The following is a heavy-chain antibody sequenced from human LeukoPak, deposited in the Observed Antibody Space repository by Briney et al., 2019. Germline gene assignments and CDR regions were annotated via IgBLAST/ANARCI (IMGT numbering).Heavy chain of an antibody. V-gene: IGHV1-46*01. CDR3: ARDRATVGYYYVFAY. CDR2: INPSSGNT. Sequence: ASVKVSCRSSGYTFTRYYLHWVRQAPGQGLDWMGMINPSSGNTTYAQKFQGRVTVTRDTSTRTVYMEMSSLRSEDTAVYYCARDRATVGYYYVFAYWGQGTLVTVSS. D-gene: IGHD3-22*01. J-gene: IGHJ4*02. CDR1: GYTFTRYY.